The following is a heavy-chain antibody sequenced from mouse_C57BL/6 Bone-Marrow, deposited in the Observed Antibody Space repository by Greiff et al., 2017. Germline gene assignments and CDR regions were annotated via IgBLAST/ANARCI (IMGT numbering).Heavy chain of an antibody. CDR2: INPGSGGT. D-gene: IGHD4-1*01. J-gene: IGHJ2*01. CDR1: GYAFTNYL. Sequence: VQLQQSGAELVRPGTSVKVSCKASGYAFTNYLIEWVKQRPGQGLEWIGVINPGSGGTNYNEKFKGKATLTADKSSSTAYMQLSSLTSEDSAVYFCARLGRGYFDYWGQGTTLTGSS. V-gene: IGHV1-54*01. CDR3: ARLGRGYFDY.